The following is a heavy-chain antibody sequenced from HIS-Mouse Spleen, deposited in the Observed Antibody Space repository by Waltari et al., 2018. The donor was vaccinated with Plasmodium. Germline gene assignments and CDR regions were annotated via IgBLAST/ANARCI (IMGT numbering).Heavy chain of an antibody. J-gene: IGHJ5*02. D-gene: IGHD1-26*01. CDR1: GFTFSSYS. CDR3: ARVNSGSYYWFDP. V-gene: IGHV3-48*01. CDR2: ISSSSSTI. Sequence: EVQLVESGGGLVQLGGSLRLPCAASGFTFSSYSMTWVRRAPGKGLEWFSYISSSSSTIYYADSVKGRFTISRDNAKNSLYLQMNSLRAEDTAVYYCARVNSGSYYWFDPWGQGTLVTVSS.